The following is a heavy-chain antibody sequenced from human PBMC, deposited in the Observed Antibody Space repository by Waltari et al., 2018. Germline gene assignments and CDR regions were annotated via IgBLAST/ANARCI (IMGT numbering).Heavy chain of an antibody. Sequence: QVHLQESGPGLVKPSETLSLICTVSGGSISSYYWSWLRQPPGKGLEWIGYIYYSGSTNCNPSLKSRVTISVDTSKNQFSLKLSSVTAADTAVYYCAREDCTTGVCQADYWGQGTLVTVSS. CDR3: AREDCTTGVCQADY. CDR1: GGSISSYY. CDR2: IYYSGST. V-gene: IGHV4-59*01. D-gene: IGHD2-8*01. J-gene: IGHJ4*02.